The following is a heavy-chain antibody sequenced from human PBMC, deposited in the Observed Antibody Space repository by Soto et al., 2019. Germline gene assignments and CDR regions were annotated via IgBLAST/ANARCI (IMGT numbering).Heavy chain of an antibody. CDR1: GFTFSSYA. D-gene: IGHD6-13*01. CDR3: ARDLAAAGHRPRYYYYGMDV. V-gene: IGHV3-30-3*01. CDR2: ISYDGSNK. J-gene: IGHJ6*02. Sequence: GGSLRLSCAASGFTFSSYAMHWVRQAPGKGLEWVAVISYDGSNKYYADSVKGRFTISRDNSKNTLYLQMNSLRAEDTAVYYCARDLAAAGHRPRYYYYGMDVWGQGTTVTVSS.